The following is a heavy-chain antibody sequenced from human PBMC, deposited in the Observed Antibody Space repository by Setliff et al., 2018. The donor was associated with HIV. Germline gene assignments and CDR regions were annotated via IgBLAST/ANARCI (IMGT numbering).Heavy chain of an antibody. CDR3: ARIRGSYYDILTGYYKGGWYFDY. J-gene: IGHJ4*02. D-gene: IGHD3-9*01. V-gene: IGHV2-26*02. CDR1: GSSLSNTGMG. Sequence: SGPTLVNPTETLTLTCTVSGSSLSNTGMGVSWIRQPPGKALEWLAHIFSNDEKSYRTSLKRRLTLSKDTSKGQVVLTMTNMDPVDTATYYCARIRGSYYDILTGYYKGGWYFDYWGQGTLVTVSS. CDR2: IFSNDEK.